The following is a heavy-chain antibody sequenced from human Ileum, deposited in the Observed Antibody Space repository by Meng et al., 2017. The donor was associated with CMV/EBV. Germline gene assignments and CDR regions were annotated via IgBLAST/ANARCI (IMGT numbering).Heavy chain of an antibody. CDR1: RAVFTTYT. Sequence: SVKVSCKASRAVFTTYTLSWVRQAPGQGLEWMGRIIPMFGAVKYAEDFQGRLTITADKSTTTVYMELTSLTSEDTGVYYCASLEGYQLLRAWFDPWGQGTLVTVSS. J-gene: IGHJ5*02. D-gene: IGHD2-15*01. V-gene: IGHV1-69*08. CDR3: ASLEGYQLLRAWFDP. CDR2: IIPMFGAV.